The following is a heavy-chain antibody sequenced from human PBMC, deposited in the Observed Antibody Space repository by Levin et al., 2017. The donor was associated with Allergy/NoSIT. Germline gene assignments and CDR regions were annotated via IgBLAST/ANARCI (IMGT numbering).Heavy chain of an antibody. J-gene: IGHJ2*01. D-gene: IGHD2-15*01. CDR2: ISGSGGST. V-gene: IGHV3-23*01. Sequence: PGGSLRLSCAASGFTFSNHAMNWVRQAPGKGLEWVSVISGSGGSTFYASSVEGRFTISRDNSKNTLYLQMNTLRADATAVYYCAKDSLREEVSAKYWYFDLWGRGTLVTVSS. CDR3: AKDSLREEVSAKYWYFDL. CDR1: GFTFSNHA.